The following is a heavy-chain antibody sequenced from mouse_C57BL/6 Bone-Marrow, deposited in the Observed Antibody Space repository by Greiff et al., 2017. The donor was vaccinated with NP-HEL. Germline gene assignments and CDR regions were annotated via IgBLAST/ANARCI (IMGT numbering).Heavy chain of an antibody. D-gene: IGHD1-1*01. Sequence: QVQLQQPGAELVKPGASVKLSCKASGYTFTSYWMHWVKQRPGRGLEWIGRIDPNSGGTKYNEKFKGKATFTADTSSNTAYMQLSSLTTEDSAIYYCARERKYYYGSHFDYWGQGTTLTVSS. V-gene: IGHV1-62-3*01. CDR3: ARERKYYYGSHFDY. CDR2: IDPNSGGT. CDR1: GYTFTSYW. J-gene: IGHJ2*01.